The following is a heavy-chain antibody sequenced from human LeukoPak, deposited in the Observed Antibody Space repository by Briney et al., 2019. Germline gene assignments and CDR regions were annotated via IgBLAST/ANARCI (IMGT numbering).Heavy chain of an antibody. CDR1: GFTFTDYG. J-gene: IGHJ4*02. Sequence: ASVKVSCKASGFTFTDYGFTWVRQAPGQGLEWVGWISADTGNTHYAQKLQGRLTMTTDTSTSTAYMEPKSLRADDTAVYYCARDLGIVRGVITIWGQGTLVTVSS. CDR2: ISADTGNT. CDR3: ARDLGIVRGVITI. D-gene: IGHD3-10*01. V-gene: IGHV1-18*01.